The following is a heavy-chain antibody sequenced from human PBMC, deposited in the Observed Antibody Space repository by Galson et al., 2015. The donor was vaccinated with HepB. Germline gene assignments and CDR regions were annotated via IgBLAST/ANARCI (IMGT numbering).Heavy chain of an antibody. J-gene: IGHJ6*02. CDR2: INPSGGST. CDR1: GYTFTSYY. Sequence: SVKVSCKASGYTFTSYYMHWVRQAPGQGLEWMGIINPSGGSTSYAQKFQGRVTMTRDTSTSTVYMELSSLRSEDTAVYYCARDRGYRGYGLYYYYGMDVWGQGTTVTVSS. D-gene: IGHD5-12*01. CDR3: ARDRGYRGYGLYYYYGMDV. V-gene: IGHV1-46*03.